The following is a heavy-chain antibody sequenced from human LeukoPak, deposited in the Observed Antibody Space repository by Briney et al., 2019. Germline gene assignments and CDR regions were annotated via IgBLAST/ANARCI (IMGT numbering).Heavy chain of an antibody. D-gene: IGHD2-21*01. Sequence: QPGGSLRLSCAASGFTVSSTYMSWVRQAPGKGLEWVSVIYKDGKIYYIDSVKGRFTISRDTSKNTLYLQMNSLGADDTAVYYCAREVIGTPSYFDYWGQGILVTVSS. CDR3: AREVIGTPSYFDY. V-gene: IGHV3-53*01. CDR2: IYKDGKI. CDR1: GFTVSSTY. J-gene: IGHJ4*02.